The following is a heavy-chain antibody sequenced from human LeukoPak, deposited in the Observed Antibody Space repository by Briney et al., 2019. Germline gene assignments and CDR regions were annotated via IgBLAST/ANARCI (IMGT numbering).Heavy chain of an antibody. D-gene: IGHD5-18*01. V-gene: IGHV3-48*03. J-gene: IGHJ3*01. CDR3: ARVRGYSYGYKEGGFEV. Sequence: GGSLRLSCAASGFTFSSYEMNWVRQAPGKGLEGVSYISSSGSTIYYADSVKGRFTISRDNGKNSLFLQMTSLRAEDTAAYYCARVRGYSYGYKEGGFEVWGQGTIVTVSS. CDR2: ISSSGSTI. CDR1: GFTFSSYE.